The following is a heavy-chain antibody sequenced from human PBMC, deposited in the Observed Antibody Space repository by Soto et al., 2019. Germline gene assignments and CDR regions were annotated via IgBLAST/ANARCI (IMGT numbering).Heavy chain of an antibody. J-gene: IGHJ4*02. CDR2: ISADKHNT. Sequence: ASVKVSCKTSGYTFTSYVISWVRQAPGHGLEWMGWISADKHNTNVAQNFQGRVTLTTDTSTTTVFMELRNLRSDDTAVYYCARESRNYDALDYWGQGTLVTVSS. CDR1: GYTFTSYV. CDR3: ARESRNYDALDY. V-gene: IGHV1-18*01. D-gene: IGHD3-22*01.